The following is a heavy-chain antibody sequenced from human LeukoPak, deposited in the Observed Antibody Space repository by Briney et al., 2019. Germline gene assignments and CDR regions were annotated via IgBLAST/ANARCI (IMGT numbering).Heavy chain of an antibody. V-gene: IGHV3-30-3*01. J-gene: IGHJ4*02. CDR1: GFTFSSYP. D-gene: IGHD3-22*01. Sequence: GGSLRLSCAASGFTFSSYPMHWVRQAPRKGLEWVAVISSNGNEKHYADPVKGRFTISRDNSKNTLYLQVNSLRAEDTAVYYCAREGSSGYYPYWGRGILVTVST. CDR2: ISSNGNEK. CDR3: AREGSSGYYPY.